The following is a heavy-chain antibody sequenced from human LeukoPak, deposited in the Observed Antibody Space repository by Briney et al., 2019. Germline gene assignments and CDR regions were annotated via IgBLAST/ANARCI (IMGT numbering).Heavy chain of an antibody. Sequence: PEGSLRLSCAASGFTFSSYGMHWVRQAPGKGLEWVAVIWYDGSNKYYADSVKGRFTISRDNSKNTLYLQMNSLRAEDTAVYYCARDMGYYGSGSYYEPLYYFDYWGQGTLVTVSS. CDR3: ARDMGYYGSGSYYEPLYYFDY. CDR2: IWYDGSNK. J-gene: IGHJ4*02. CDR1: GFTFSSYG. D-gene: IGHD3-10*01. V-gene: IGHV3-33*01.